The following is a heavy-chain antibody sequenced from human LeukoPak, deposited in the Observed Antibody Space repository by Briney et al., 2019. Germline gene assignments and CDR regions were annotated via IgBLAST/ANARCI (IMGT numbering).Heavy chain of an antibody. CDR3: ARDETPYY. Sequence: GGSLRLSCAAPGFTFSSYSMNWVRQAPGKGLEWVSSISSSSSYIYYADSVKGRFTISRGNAKNSLSLQMNSLRAEDTAVYYCARDETPYYWGQGTLVTVSS. CDR1: GFTFSSYS. V-gene: IGHV3-21*01. CDR2: ISSSSSYI. D-gene: IGHD4-23*01. J-gene: IGHJ4*02.